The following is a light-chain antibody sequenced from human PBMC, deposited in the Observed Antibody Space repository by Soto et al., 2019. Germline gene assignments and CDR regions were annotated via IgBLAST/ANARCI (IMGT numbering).Light chain of an antibody. CDR3: SAFAGSEGYV. CDR2: EAT. J-gene: IGLJ1*01. Sequence: QSALAQPPSASGSPGQSVAISCTGTTSEVGGYNFVSWYQQHPGKAPKLLIYEATKRPSGVPDRFSGAGSGNTASLIVSGLQAEDEADYYCSAFAGSEGYVFGSGTKLTVL. V-gene: IGLV2-8*01. CDR1: TSEVGGYNF.